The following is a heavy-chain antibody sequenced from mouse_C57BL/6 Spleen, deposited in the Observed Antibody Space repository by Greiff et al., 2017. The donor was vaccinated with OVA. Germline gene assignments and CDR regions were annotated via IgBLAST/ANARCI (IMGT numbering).Heavy chain of an antibody. J-gene: IGHJ2*01. CDR1: GYSFTGYF. V-gene: IGHV1-20*01. CDR3: ARDGYDYDGDY. D-gene: IGHD2-4*01. CDR2: INPYNGDT. Sequence: EVKLQESGPELVKPGDSVKISCKASGYSFTGYFMNWVMQSHGKSLEWIGRINPYNGDTFYNQKFKGKATLTVDKSSSTAHMELRSLTSEDSAVYYCARDGYDYDGDYWGQGTTLTVSS.